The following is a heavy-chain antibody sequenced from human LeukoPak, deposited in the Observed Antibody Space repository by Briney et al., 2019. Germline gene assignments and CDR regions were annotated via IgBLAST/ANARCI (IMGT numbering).Heavy chain of an antibody. CDR2: IYISGTP. D-gene: IGHD4-11*01. J-gene: IGHJ4*02. Sequence: PSETLSLTCSVSGDSISTYYWTWIRQPAGKGLEWIGRIYISGTPNYNPSLRGRVTMSIDTSMNQFSLKLTSVTAADTAAYYCAREKMTTITAIDYWGQGTLVTVSS. CDR3: AREKMTTITAIDY. CDR1: GDSISTYY. V-gene: IGHV4-4*07.